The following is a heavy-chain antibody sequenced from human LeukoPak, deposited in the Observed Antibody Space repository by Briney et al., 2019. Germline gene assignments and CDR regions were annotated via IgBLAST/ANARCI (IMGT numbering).Heavy chain of an antibody. CDR3: ARSSSSWDSDAFDI. J-gene: IGHJ3*02. V-gene: IGHV4-59*01. CDR2: IYYSGST. D-gene: IGHD6-13*01. Sequence: GSLRLSCAASGFTFSSYAMSWVRQAPGKGLEWIGYIYYSGSTNYNPSLKSRVTISVDTSKNQFSLKLSSVTAADTAVYYCARSSSSWDSDAFDIWGQGTMVTVSS. CDR1: GFTFSSYA.